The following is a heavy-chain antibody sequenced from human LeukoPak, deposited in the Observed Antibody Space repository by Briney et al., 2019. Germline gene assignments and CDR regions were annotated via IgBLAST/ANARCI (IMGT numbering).Heavy chain of an antibody. CDR2: IRSKANSYAT. D-gene: IGHD4-17*01. V-gene: IGHV3-73*01. J-gene: IGHJ3*02. Sequence: GGSLRLSCAASGFTFSGSAMHWVRQASGKGLEWVGRIRSKANSYATAYAASVKGRFTISRDDSKNTAYLQTNSLKTEDTAVYYCTAYGRKDAFDIWGQGTMVTVSS. CDR1: GFTFSGSA. CDR3: TAYGRKDAFDI.